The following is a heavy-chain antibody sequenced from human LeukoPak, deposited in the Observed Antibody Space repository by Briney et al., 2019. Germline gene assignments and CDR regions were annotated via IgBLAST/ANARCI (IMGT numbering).Heavy chain of an antibody. CDR3: ARGTIPSVDWFDP. V-gene: IGHV4-59*01. CDR2: IYYSGST. D-gene: IGHD3-3*01. J-gene: IGHJ5*02. Sequence: SETLSLTCTVSGGSISSYYWSWIRQPPGKGLEWIGYIYYSGSTNYNPSLKSRVTISVDSSKNQFSLKLSSVTAADTAVYYCARGTIPSVDWFDPWGQGTLVTVSS. CDR1: GGSISSYY.